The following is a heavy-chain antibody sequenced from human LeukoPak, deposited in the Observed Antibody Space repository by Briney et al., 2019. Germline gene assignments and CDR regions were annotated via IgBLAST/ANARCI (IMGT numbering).Heavy chain of an antibody. CDR3: ARDQITSMMSAFEV. CDR1: GDSVSSNTAA. D-gene: IGHD3-22*01. J-gene: IGHJ3*01. Sequence: PSQTLSLTCAISGDSVSSNTAAWNWIRQAPSGGLEWLGRTYYRTRWHNDSALSVKSRISISPDTSKNQFSLQLNSVTPEDTAVYYCARDQITSMMSAFEVWGQGTMVIVSS. V-gene: IGHV6-1*01. CDR2: TYYRTRWHN.